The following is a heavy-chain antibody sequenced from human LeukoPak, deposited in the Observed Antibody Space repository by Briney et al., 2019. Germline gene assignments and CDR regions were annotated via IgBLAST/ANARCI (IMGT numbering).Heavy chain of an antibody. CDR3: ARLSCSSSSCYYYYYYMDV. CDR2: IYYSDST. CDR1: GGSVSSHY. J-gene: IGHJ6*03. D-gene: IGHD2-2*01. Sequence: SETLSLTCTVSGGSVSSHYWTWIRQPPRKGLEWIGYIYYSDSTNYNPSPKGRVTISVDTSKNQFSLKLSSVTAADTAVYFCARLSCSSSSCYYYYYYMDVWGKGTTVTVSS. V-gene: IGHV4-59*02.